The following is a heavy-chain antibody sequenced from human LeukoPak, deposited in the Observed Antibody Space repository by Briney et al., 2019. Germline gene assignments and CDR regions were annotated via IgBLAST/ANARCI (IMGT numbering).Heavy chain of an antibody. CDR2: IYPADSDT. V-gene: IGHV5-51*01. CDR3: ARRLTIPVPGFDS. Sequence: GESLKISCKASGYNFANDWIGWVRQMPGKGLEWMGIIYPADSDTRYSPSFQDQVTISADKSISTAYLQWSSLKASDTAVYYCARRLTIPVPGFDSWGQGTLVTASS. D-gene: IGHD3-9*01. J-gene: IGHJ5*01. CDR1: GYNFANDW.